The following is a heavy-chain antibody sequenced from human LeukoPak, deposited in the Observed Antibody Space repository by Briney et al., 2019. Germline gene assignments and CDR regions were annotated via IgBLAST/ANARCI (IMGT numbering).Heavy chain of an antibody. D-gene: IGHD1-26*01. CDR3: ARRREWGWFDP. Sequence: GGSLRLSCAASGFTFSDYYMSWIRQAPGKGLEWVSYISSSSSYTNYADSVKGRFTVSRDNAKNSLYLQMNSLRAEDTAVYYCARRREWGWFDPWGQGTLVTVSS. J-gene: IGHJ5*02. CDR2: ISSSSSYT. V-gene: IGHV3-11*06. CDR1: GFTFSDYY.